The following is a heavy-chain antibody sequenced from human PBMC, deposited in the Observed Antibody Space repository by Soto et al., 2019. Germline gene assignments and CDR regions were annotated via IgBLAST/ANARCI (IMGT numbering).Heavy chain of an antibody. V-gene: IGHV3-15*01. Sequence: GGSLRLSCAASGFTFSNAWMSWVRQAPGKGLEWVGRIKSKTDGGTTDYAAPVKGRFTISRDDSKNTLYLQMNSLKTEDTAVYYCTTELLRYFDWFVLDAFDIWGQGTMVTVSS. CDR2: IKSKTDGGTT. D-gene: IGHD3-9*01. J-gene: IGHJ3*02. CDR3: TTELLRYFDWFVLDAFDI. CDR1: GFTFSNAW.